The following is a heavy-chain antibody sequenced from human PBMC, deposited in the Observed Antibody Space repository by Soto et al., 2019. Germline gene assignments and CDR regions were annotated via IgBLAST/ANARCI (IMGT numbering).Heavy chain of an antibody. CDR3: ARAAYTSMAPHWLDP. J-gene: IGHJ5*02. Sequence: QVQLVQSGAEVKKPGSSVKVSCKASGGTFNNYGISWVRQAPGQGLEWVGGIIPIFGTPNYAQKFQGRVTITADGSTSTAYMELSSLRSEDTAVYYCARAAYTSMAPHWLDPWGQGTLVTVSS. CDR1: GGTFNNYG. D-gene: IGHD5-18*01. CDR2: IIPIFGTP. V-gene: IGHV1-69*01.